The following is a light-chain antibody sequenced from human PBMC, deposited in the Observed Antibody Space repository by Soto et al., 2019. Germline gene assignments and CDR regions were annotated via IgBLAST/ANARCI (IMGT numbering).Light chain of an antibody. Sequence: EVVLTQSPATLSLSLGERATLSCRASKRVGNYFAWYQQKPGQSPRLLIFETSRRAPGIPARFSGSGSGTDFALTINSLEPEDSAVYYCQQGTNWPWTFGPGTKVDIK. CDR1: KRVGNY. CDR2: ETS. CDR3: QQGTNWPWT. V-gene: IGKV3-11*01. J-gene: IGKJ1*01.